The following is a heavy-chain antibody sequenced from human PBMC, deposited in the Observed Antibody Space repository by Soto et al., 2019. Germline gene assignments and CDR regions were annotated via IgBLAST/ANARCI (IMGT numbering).Heavy chain of an antibody. V-gene: IGHV3-23*01. CDR2: ISGSGGRT. J-gene: IGHJ6*02. CDR1: GFTFSNYA. D-gene: IGHD2-21*01. CDR3: ATRAYCLSLEWNEDDFGMDV. Sequence: EVQLLESGGGLVQPGGSRRLSCAASGFTFSNYAMTWVRQAPGMGLEWVSSISGSGGRTYYADSVKGRFTISRDNSKDTVNLQMNRLSAEGAALYDGATRAYCLSLEWNEDDFGMDVWGQGTMVTVSS.